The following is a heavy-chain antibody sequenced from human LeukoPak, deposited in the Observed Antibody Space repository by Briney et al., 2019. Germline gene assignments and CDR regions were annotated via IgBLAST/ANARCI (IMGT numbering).Heavy chain of an antibody. J-gene: IGHJ4*02. CDR2: INWNGGST. Sequence: PGGSLRLSCAASGFTFDDYGMSWVRQAPRKGLEWVSGINWNGGSTGYADSVKGRFTISRDNAKNSLYLQMNSLRAEDTALYYCAREDYDIFTGYSGITYWGQGTLVTVSS. V-gene: IGHV3-20*04. D-gene: IGHD3-9*01. CDR1: GFTFDDYG. CDR3: AREDYDIFTGYSGITY.